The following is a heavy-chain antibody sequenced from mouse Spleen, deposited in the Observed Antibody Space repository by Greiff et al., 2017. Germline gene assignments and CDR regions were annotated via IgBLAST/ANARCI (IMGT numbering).Heavy chain of an antibody. J-gene: IGHJ4*01. CDR3: TRSGLRAMDY. Sequence: QVQLQQSGAELVKPGASVKLSCKASGYTFTSYYMYWVKQRPGQGLEWIGEINPSNGGTNFNEKFKSKATLTVDKSSSTAYMQLSSLTSEDSAVYYCTRSGLRAMDYWGQGTSVTVSS. CDR1: GYTFTSYY. D-gene: IGHD2-4*01. V-gene: IGHV1S81*02. CDR2: INPSNGGT.